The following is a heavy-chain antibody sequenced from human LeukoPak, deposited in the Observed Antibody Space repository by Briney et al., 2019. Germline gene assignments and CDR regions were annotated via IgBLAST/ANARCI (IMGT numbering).Heavy chain of an antibody. CDR1: GFTFSSYA. V-gene: IGHV3-11*01. CDR2: ISSSGSTI. CDR3: ASSIVDTAMSLDY. J-gene: IGHJ4*02. D-gene: IGHD5-18*01. Sequence: GGSLRLSCAASGFTFSSYAMSWIRQAPGKGLEWVSYISSSGSTIYYADSVKGRFTISRDNAKNSLYLQMNSLRAEDTAVYYCASSIVDTAMSLDYWGQGTLVTVSS.